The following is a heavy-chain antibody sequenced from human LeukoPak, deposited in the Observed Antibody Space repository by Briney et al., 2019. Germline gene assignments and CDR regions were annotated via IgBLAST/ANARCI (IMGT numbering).Heavy chain of an antibody. J-gene: IGHJ5*02. CDR3: ARAVRYCSSTSCYPSRWFDP. V-gene: IGHV1-18*01. CDR1: GYTFTSYG. D-gene: IGHD2-2*01. CDR2: ISAYNGNT. Sequence: ASVKVSCKASGYTFTSYGISWLRQAPGQGLEWMGWISAYNGNTNYAQKLQGRVTMTTDTSTSTAYMELRSLRSDDTAVYYCARAVRYCSSTSCYPSRWFDPWGQGTLVTVSS.